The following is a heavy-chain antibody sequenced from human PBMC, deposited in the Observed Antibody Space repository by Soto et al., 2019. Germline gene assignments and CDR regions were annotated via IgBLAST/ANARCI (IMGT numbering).Heavy chain of an antibody. J-gene: IGHJ3*02. D-gene: IGHD2-21*02. CDR1: GYTFTGYY. Sequence: GASVKVSCKASGYTFTGYYMHWVRQAPGQGLEWMGWMNPNSGNTGYAQKFQGRVTMTRNTSISTAYMELSSLRSEDTAVYYCARATAPHVDAFDIWGQG. V-gene: IGHV1-8*02. CDR2: MNPNSGNT. CDR3: ARATAPHVDAFDI.